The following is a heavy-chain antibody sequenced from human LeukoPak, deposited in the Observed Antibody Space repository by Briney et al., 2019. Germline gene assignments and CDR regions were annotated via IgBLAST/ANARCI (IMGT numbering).Heavy chain of an antibody. Sequence: GSLRLSCAASGFTFSSYGMHWVRQAPGKGLVWVSRINSDGSSTSYADSVKGRFTISRDNAKNTLYLQMNSLRAEDTAVYYCAREGVNWNDWRYFDYWGQGTLVTVSS. CDR1: GFTFSSYG. V-gene: IGHV3-74*01. CDR3: AREGVNWNDWRYFDY. J-gene: IGHJ4*02. D-gene: IGHD1-1*01. CDR2: INSDGSST.